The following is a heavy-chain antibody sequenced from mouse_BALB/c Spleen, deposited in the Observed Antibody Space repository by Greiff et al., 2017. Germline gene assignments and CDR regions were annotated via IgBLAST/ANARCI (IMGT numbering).Heavy chain of an antibody. D-gene: IGHD2-4*01. V-gene: IGHV3-2*02. J-gene: IGHJ3*01. CDR1: GYSITSDYA. Sequence: EVMLVESGPGLVKPSQSLSLTCTVTGYSITSDYAWNWIRQFPGNKLEWMGYISYSGSTSYNPSLKSRISITRDTSKNQFFLQLNSVTTEDTATYYCARGDYDRVFAYWGQGTLVTVSA. CDR2: ISYSGST. CDR3: ARGDYDRVFAY.